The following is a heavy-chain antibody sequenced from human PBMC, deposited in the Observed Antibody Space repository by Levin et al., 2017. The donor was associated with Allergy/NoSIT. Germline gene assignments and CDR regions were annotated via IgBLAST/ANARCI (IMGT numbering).Heavy chain of an antibody. Sequence: SETLSLTCTVSGDSFNSATYYWGWIRQPPGKGLEWIGTIYYRGATYYTPSLKSRVTMSVDTPKNQFSLHLTSVTAADTAVYSCARYSSVTAAVDSWGQGTLVTVSS. CDR2: IYYRGAT. CDR3: ARYSSVTAAVDS. V-gene: IGHV4-39*01. CDR1: GDSFNSATYY. J-gene: IGHJ4*02. D-gene: IGHD2-21*02.